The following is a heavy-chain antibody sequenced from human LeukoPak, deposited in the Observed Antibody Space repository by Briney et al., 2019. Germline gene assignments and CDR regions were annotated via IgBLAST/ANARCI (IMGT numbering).Heavy chain of an antibody. CDR3: ARVSHYDSSGYRVPYNWFDP. D-gene: IGHD3-22*01. CDR2: IYTSGST. J-gene: IGHJ5*02. Sequence: TSETLSLTCTASGGSISSGSYYWSWIRQPAGKGLEWIGRIYTSGSTNYNPSLKSRVTISVDTSKNQLSLKLSSVTAADTAVYYCARVSHYDSSGYRVPYNWFDPWGQGTLVTVSS. V-gene: IGHV4-61*02. CDR1: GGSISSGSYY.